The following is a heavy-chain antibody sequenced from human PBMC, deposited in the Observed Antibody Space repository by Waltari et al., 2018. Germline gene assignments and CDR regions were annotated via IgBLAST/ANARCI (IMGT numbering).Heavy chain of an antibody. V-gene: IGHV3-7*03. CDR2: IYRDGSAT. CDR1: GFRLTTYW. J-gene: IGHJ4*02. CDR3: ARSPGGRPSDY. D-gene: IGHD3-16*01. Sequence: EVQLVESGGGLVQPGGSLRRSCAASGFRLTTYWMNWFRQAPGKGLEWVANIYRDGSATYYTDSVKGRFTISRDNAKNSVSLQLNSLKAEDTAVYFCARSPGGRPSDYWGQGTLVTVSS.